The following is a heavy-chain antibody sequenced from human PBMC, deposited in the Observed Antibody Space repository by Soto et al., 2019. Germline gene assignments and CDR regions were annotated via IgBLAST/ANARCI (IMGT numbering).Heavy chain of an antibody. V-gene: IGHV1-8*01. D-gene: IGHD2-15*01. CDR1: GYTFTSYD. J-gene: IGHJ5*01. CDR3: TGGPRSWGFDS. CDR2: MRPKTANT. Sequence: QVQLVQSGAEVKKPGASVKVSCKASGYTFTSYDINWVRQTAGQGLEWMGWMRPKTANTGYAQEFQGRGTMTSSTSISTAYMELSSLTSENRAVYYCTGGPRSWGFDSWGQGTPVTVSS.